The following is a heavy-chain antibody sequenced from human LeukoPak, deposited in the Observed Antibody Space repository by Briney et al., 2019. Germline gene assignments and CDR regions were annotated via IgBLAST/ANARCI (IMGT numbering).Heavy chain of an antibody. CDR1: GGSITNPSYY. CDR2: IYSSGST. CDR3: ARGTSYGSGSYEYSDY. D-gene: IGHD3-10*01. Sequence: SQTLSLTCTVSGGSITNPSYYWSWIRQPAGKGLEWMGRIYSSGSTNYNPSLKSRVTLSIDTSKNQFSLKVNAVTAADTAVYYCARGTSYGSGSYEYSDYWGQGTLVTVSS. V-gene: IGHV4-61*02. J-gene: IGHJ4*02.